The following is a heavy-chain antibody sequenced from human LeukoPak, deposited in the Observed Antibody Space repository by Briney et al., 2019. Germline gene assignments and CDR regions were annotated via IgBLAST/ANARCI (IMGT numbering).Heavy chain of an antibody. CDR3: ARHVGGYYYDSSGYYDAFDI. Sequence: SETLSLTCAVSGGSISSYYWSWIRQPPGKGLEWIGYIYTSGSTNYYPSLKSRVTISVDTSKNQFSLKLSSVTAAETAVYYCARHVGGYYYDSSGYYDAFDIWGQGTMVTVSS. D-gene: IGHD3-22*01. CDR1: GGSISSYY. V-gene: IGHV4-4*09. J-gene: IGHJ3*02. CDR2: IYTSGST.